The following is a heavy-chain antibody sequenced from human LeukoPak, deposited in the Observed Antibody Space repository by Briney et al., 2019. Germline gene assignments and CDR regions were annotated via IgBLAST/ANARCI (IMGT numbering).Heavy chain of an antibody. D-gene: IGHD7-27*01. CDR1: GYTFTSFG. CDR3: AKKTGTNWFDP. J-gene: IGHJ5*02. CDR2: IIPILGIA. V-gene: IGHV1-69*04. Sequence: SVKVSCTASGYTFTSFGISWVRQAPGQGLERMGRIIPILGIANYAQKFQGRVTITADKSTSTAYMELSSLRSEDTAVYYCAKKTGTNWFDPWGQGTLVTVSS.